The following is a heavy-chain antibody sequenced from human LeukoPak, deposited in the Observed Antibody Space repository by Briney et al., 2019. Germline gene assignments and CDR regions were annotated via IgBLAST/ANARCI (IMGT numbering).Heavy chain of an antibody. CDR1: GGSISSYY. J-gene: IGHJ4*02. D-gene: IGHD4-11*01. CDR3: ARGPTYSNSYDC. CDR2: IYYTGST. V-gene: IGHV4-59*01. Sequence: PSETLSLTCTVSGGSISSYYWTWIRQPPGKGLEWIGYIYYTGSTYYNPSLKSRVTISIDTSKNQSSLKLSSMTAADTAVYYCARGPTYSNSYDCWGQGTLVSVSS.